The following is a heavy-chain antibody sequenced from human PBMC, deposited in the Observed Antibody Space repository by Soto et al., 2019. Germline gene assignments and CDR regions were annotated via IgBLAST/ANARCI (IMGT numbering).Heavy chain of an antibody. CDR1: DASIRTSDFY. V-gene: IGHV4-39*01. D-gene: IGHD3-9*01. CDR3: ARHTAGLRYFDY. CDR2: IYYSGST. J-gene: IGHJ4*02. Sequence: SETLSLTCTVSDASIRTSDFYWAWIRQPPGKGLECIASIYYSGSTYYGPSLKSRVTISIDTSKNQFSLKLTSLTAADTAVYYSARHTAGLRYFDYWGPGTLVTVS.